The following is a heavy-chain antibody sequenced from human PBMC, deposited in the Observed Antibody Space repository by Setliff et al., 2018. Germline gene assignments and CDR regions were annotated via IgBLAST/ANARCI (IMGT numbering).Heavy chain of an antibody. CDR1: GFTFSSYG. J-gene: IGHJ6*02. CDR3: AKDGGRSSWYPAYYYYGMDV. Sequence: HPGGSLRLSCAASGFTFSSYGMHWVRQAPGKGLEWVAFIRYDGSNKYYADSVKGRFTISRDNSKNTLYLQMNSLRAEDTAVYYCAKDGGRSSWYPAYYYYGMDVWGQGTTVTVSS. CDR2: IRYDGSNK. V-gene: IGHV3-30*02. D-gene: IGHD6-13*01.